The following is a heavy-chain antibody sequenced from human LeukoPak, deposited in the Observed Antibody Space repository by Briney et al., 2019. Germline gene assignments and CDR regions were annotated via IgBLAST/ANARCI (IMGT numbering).Heavy chain of an antibody. CDR1: GGSFSGYY. V-gene: IGHV4-34*01. Sequence: SETLSLTCAVYGGSFSGYYWSWIRQPPGRGLEWIGEINHSGSTNYNPSLKGLVTISVDTSKNQFSLKLSSVTAADTAVYYCARGRSSSWYARYYFDYWGQGTLVTVSS. CDR2: INHSGST. CDR3: ARGRSSSWYARYYFDY. D-gene: IGHD6-13*01. J-gene: IGHJ4*02.